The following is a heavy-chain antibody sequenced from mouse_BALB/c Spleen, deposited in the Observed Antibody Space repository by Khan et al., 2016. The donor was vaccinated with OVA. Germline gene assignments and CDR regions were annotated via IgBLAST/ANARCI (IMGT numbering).Heavy chain of an antibody. Sequence: EVELVESGGGLVKPGDSLKLSCAASGFTFTKYAMSWVRQTPEKRLEWVATISSGGGSYIYYPDSVKGRFTIFRDNAKNTLYLQMSSLRSEDTAMYYCSRVSFGYFDYWGQGTTLTVSS. V-gene: IGHV5-9-3*01. CDR1: GFTFTKYA. CDR2: ISSGGGSYI. CDR3: SRVSFGYFDY. J-gene: IGHJ2*01.